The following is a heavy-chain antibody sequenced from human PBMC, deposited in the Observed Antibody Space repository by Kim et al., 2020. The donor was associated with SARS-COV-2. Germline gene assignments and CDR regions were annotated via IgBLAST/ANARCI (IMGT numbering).Heavy chain of an antibody. V-gene: IGHV4-59*01. Sequence: SPSLKRRLTISLDTSENQFSLKLSSVTAADTAVYYWARRVVVIAVGWCDPWGQGTLVTVSS. CDR3: ARRVVVIAVGWCDP. J-gene: IGHJ5*02. D-gene: IGHD2-21*01.